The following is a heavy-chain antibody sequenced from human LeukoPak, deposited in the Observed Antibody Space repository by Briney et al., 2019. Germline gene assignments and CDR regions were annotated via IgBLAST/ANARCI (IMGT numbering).Heavy chain of an antibody. J-gene: IGHJ6*02. D-gene: IGHD2/OR15-2a*01. CDR1: GYTFTSYD. CDR2: MNPNSGNT. V-gene: IGHV1-8*01. CDR3: ARFSSFYRIYYYYYGMDV. Sequence: ASVKVSCKASGYTFTSYDINWVRQATGQGLEWMGWMNPNSGNTGYAQKFQGRVTMTRNTSISTAYMELSSLRSEDTAVYYCARFSSFYRIYYYYYGMDVWGQGTTVTVSS.